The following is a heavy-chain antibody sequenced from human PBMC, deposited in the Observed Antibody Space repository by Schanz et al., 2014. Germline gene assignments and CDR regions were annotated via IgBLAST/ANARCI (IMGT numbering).Heavy chain of an antibody. V-gene: IGHV3-30*02. CDR2: LWHDGSKK. J-gene: IGHJ4*02. CDR3: ARESSNDIVLVPGAVFDH. D-gene: IGHD2-2*01. Sequence: VQLVESGGGLVKPGGSLRLSCVASGFTFSSYDVFWVRQAPGKGLEWVAILWHDGSKKYYADSVKGRFTISRDNSKNTVYLQMNSLRPGDTAVYYCARESSNDIVLVPGAVFDHWGQGILVTVSS. CDR1: GFTFSSYD.